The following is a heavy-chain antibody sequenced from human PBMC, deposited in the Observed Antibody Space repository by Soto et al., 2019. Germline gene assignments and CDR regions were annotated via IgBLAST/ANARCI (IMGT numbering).Heavy chain of an antibody. CDR2: ISGSGGST. CDR1: GFTFSSYA. D-gene: IGHD2-15*01. Sequence: EVQLLESGGGLVQPGGSLRLSCAASGFTFSSYAMSWVRQAPGRGLEWVSAISGSGGSTYYADSVKGRFTISRDNSKNTLYLQMNSLRAEDTAVYYCANDRRLVVAATPFDYWGQGTLVTVSS. J-gene: IGHJ4*02. V-gene: IGHV3-23*01. CDR3: ANDRRLVVAATPFDY.